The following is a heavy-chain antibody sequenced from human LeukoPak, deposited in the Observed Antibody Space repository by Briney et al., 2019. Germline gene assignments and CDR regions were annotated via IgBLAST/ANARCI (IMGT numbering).Heavy chain of an antibody. CDR2: IHYTGST. J-gene: IGHJ4*02. CDR1: GGSFSGYY. D-gene: IGHD3-16*01. V-gene: IGHV4-34*11. CDR3: ARDTIGIGLRLGEYTDY. Sequence: SETLSLTCAVYGGSFSGYYWSWIRQPPGKGLECIGYIHYTGSTNYNPSLKSRVTISVDTSKNQFSLKLRSVTAADTAVYYCARDTIGIGLRLGEYTDYWGQGTLVTVSS.